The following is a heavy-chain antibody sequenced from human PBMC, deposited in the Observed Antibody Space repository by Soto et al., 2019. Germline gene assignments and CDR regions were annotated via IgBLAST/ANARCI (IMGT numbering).Heavy chain of an antibody. D-gene: IGHD3-16*02. CDR3: ARDLGGYTPGALNY. Sequence: PVGSLRLSCAASGFTFSSYWMSWVRQAPGKGLEWVANIKQDGSEKYYVDSVKGRFTISRDNAKNSLYLQMNSLRAEDTAVYYCARDLGGYTPGALNYWGQGTLVTVSS. V-gene: IGHV3-7*01. J-gene: IGHJ4*02. CDR1: GFTFSSYW. CDR2: IKQDGSEK.